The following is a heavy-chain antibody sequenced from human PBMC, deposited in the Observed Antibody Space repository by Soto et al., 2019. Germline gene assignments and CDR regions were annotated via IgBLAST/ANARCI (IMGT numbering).Heavy chain of an antibody. Sequence: QVQLQESGPGLVKPSQTLSLTCTVSGGSISSGGYYWSWIRQHPGKGLEWIGYIYYSGSTYYNPPLKSRVTISVDTSKNQFSLKLSSVTAADTAVYYCARDHRYYDILTGYQNNWFDPWGQGTLVTVSS. CDR2: IYYSGST. J-gene: IGHJ5*02. D-gene: IGHD3-9*01. CDR1: GGSISSGGYY. V-gene: IGHV4-31*03. CDR3: ARDHRYYDILTGYQNNWFDP.